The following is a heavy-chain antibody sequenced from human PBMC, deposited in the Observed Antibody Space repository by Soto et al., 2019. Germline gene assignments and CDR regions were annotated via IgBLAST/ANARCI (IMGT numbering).Heavy chain of an antibody. CDR3: TTRRWVDA. V-gene: IGHV3-21*01. CDR2: ISSSSSYI. Sequence: EALRLASTGSALLLRSTDMNGVRQAHGPGLEWVSSISSSSSYIYYADSVKGRFTISRDNAKNSLYLQMNSLRAEDTAVYYCTTRRWVDAWG. J-gene: IGHJ6*01. D-gene: IGHD3-16*01. CDR1: ALLLRSTD.